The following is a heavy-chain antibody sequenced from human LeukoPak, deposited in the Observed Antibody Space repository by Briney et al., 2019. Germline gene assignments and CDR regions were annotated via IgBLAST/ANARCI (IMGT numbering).Heavy chain of an antibody. Sequence: SETLSLTCAVYGGSFSGYYWSWIRQPPGKGLEWIGEINHSGSTNYNPSLKSRVTISVDTSKNQSSLKLSSVTAADTAVYYCARGRLGPDYWGQGTLVTVSS. CDR3: ARGRLGPDY. CDR1: GGSFSGYY. D-gene: IGHD3-9*01. J-gene: IGHJ4*02. V-gene: IGHV4-34*01. CDR2: INHSGST.